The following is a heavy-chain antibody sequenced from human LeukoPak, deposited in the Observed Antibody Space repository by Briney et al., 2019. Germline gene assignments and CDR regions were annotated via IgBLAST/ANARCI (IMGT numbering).Heavy chain of an antibody. CDR3: ARAKHQLLHDAFDI. Sequence: SEKLSCKASGCAFSSYAISWLRWAPGHPLEWMGGIIRIFGTAYYALMFQGRVTITADESTSTAYMELSSLRSDDTAVYYCARAKHQLLHDAFDIWGQGTMVTVSS. D-gene: IGHD2-2*01. J-gene: IGHJ3*02. CDR2: IIRIFGTA. CDR1: GCAFSSYA. V-gene: IGHV1-69*13.